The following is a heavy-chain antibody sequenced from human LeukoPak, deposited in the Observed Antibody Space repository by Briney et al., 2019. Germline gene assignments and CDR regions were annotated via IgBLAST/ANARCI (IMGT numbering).Heavy chain of an antibody. J-gene: IGHJ4*02. CDR3: ARDRSSGFDY. Sequence: GGSLRLSCAASGFTFSSYAMGWVRQAPGKGLEWVSVIYSGGSTYYADSVKGRFTISRDNSKNTLYLQMNSLRAEDTAVYYCARDRSSGFDYWGQGTLVTVSS. V-gene: IGHV3-66*01. D-gene: IGHD6-6*01. CDR1: GFTFSSYA. CDR2: IYSGGST.